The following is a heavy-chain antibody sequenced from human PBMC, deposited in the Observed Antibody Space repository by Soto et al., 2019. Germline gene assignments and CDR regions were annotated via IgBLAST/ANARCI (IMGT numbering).Heavy chain of an antibody. CDR2: ISGSGDTT. V-gene: IGHV3-23*01. CDR1: GFTFSSYA. CDR3: AKEAYSGSYYWFDP. Sequence: EVQLLESGGGMVQPGGSLRLSCAASGFTFSSYAMSWVRQAPGKGLEWVSAISGSGDTTYYVDPVKGRFTISRDSSKNTLYLQMDSLRAEDTAQYYCAKEAYSGSYYWFDPWGQGTLVTVSS. J-gene: IGHJ5*02. D-gene: IGHD1-26*01.